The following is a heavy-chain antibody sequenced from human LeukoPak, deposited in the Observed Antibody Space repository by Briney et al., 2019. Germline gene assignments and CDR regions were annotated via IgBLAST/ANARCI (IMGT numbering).Heavy chain of an antibody. CDR2: IYYSGST. J-gene: IGHJ4*02. Sequence: SETLSLTCTVSGGSVSSGSYYWSWIRQPPGKGLEWIGYIYYSGSTNYNSSLKSRVTISVDTSKNQFSLKLSSVTAADTAVYYCAARYCSGGSCEAGWGQGTLVTVSS. CDR1: GGSVSSGSYY. D-gene: IGHD2-15*01. CDR3: AARYCSGGSCEAG. V-gene: IGHV4-61*01.